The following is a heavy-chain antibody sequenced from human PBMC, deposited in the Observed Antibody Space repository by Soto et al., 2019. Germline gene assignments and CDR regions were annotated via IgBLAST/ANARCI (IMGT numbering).Heavy chain of an antibody. CDR3: ARVWGGAFDI. Sequence: QVQLQESGPGLVKPSETLSLTCTVSGGSISSYYWSWIRQPPGKGLEWIGYIYYSGSTNYNPSLKSRVTTSVDTSKHQISLKLSSVTAADTAVDYCARVWGGAFDIWGQGTMVTVSS. D-gene: IGHD3-10*01. CDR1: GGSISSYY. J-gene: IGHJ3*02. V-gene: IGHV4-59*01. CDR2: IYYSGST.